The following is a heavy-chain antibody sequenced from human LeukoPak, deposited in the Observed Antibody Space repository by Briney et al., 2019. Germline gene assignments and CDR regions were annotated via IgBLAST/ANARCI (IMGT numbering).Heavy chain of an antibody. CDR1: GFTFSSYS. J-gene: IGHJ4*02. V-gene: IGHV3-21*01. Sequence: GGSLRLSCAASGFTFSSYSMNWVRQAPGKGLEWVSSISSSSSYIYYADSVKGRFTISRDNAKNSLYLQMNSLRAEDTAVYYCARESSGWYPYYFDYWGQGTLVTVSS. CDR3: ARESSGWYPYYFDY. D-gene: IGHD6-19*01. CDR2: ISSSSSYI.